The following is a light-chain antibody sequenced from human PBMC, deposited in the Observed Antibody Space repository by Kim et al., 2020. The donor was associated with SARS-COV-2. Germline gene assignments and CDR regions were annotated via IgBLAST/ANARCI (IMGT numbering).Light chain of an antibody. CDR2: KAS. CDR3: QQYNSYPYT. CDR1: QSISSW. V-gene: IGKV1-5*03. J-gene: IGKJ2*01. Sequence: SASVWDRVTITCRASQSISSWLAWYQQKPGKAPKLLIYKASSLESGVPSRFSGSGSGTEFTLTISSLQPDDFATYYCQQYNSYPYTFGQGTKLEI.